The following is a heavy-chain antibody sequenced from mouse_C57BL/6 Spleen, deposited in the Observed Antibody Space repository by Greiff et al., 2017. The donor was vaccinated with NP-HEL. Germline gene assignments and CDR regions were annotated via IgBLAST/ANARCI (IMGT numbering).Heavy chain of an antibody. J-gene: IGHJ1*03. V-gene: IGHV1-22*01. Sequence: VQLQQSGPELVKPGASVKMSCKASGYTFTDYNMHWVKQSHGKSLEWIGYINPNNGGTSYNQKFKGKATLTVHKSSSTAYMELRSLTSEDSAVYYCARSGAIYYYGSSYRYFDVWGTGTTVTVSS. CDR2: INPNNGGT. CDR3: ARSGAIYYYGSSYRYFDV. CDR1: GYTFTDYN. D-gene: IGHD1-1*01.